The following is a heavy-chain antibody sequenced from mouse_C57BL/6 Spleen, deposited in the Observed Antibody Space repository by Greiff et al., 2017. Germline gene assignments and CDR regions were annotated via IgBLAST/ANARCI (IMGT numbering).Heavy chain of an antibody. D-gene: IGHD2-5*01. V-gene: IGHV1-53*01. CDR1: GYTFTSYW. J-gene: IGHJ4*01. CDR2: INPSNGGT. CDR3: ARGYYSNYEYYAMDY. Sequence: QVQLQQSGTELVKPGASVKLSCKASGYTFTSYWMHWVKQRPGQGLEWIGNINPSNGGTNYNEKFKSKATLTVDKSSSTAYMQLSSLTSEDSAVYYCARGYYSNYEYYAMDYWGQGTSGTVSS.